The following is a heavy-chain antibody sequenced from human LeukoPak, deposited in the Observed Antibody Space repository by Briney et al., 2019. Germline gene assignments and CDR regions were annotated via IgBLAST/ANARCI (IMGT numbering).Heavy chain of an antibody. CDR2: IKQDGSEK. CDR3: APRGGILTGYYFDY. CDR1: GFTFSSYW. V-gene: IGHV3-7*03. D-gene: IGHD3-9*01. J-gene: IGHJ4*02. Sequence: GGSLRLSCAASGFTFSSYWMSWVRQGPGKGLEWVANIKQDGSEKYYVDSVKGRFTISRDNAKNSLYLQMNSLRAEDTAVYYCAPRGGILTGYYFDYWGQGTLVTVSS.